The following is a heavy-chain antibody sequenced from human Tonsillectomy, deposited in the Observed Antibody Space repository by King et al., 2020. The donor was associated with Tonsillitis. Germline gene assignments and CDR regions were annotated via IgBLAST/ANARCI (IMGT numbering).Heavy chain of an antibody. Sequence: VQLVESGGGLVQPGGSLRLSCAASGFTFSSYAMSWVRQAPGKGLEWVSVISGSGGTTYYADSVKGRFTISRDNSKNTLYLQMNSLRDEDTAVYYCWTSMIVVVSAFDIWGEGTMVTVSS. V-gene: IGHV3-23*04. J-gene: IGHJ3*02. CDR1: GFTFSSYA. CDR2: ISGSGGTT. D-gene: IGHD3-22*01. CDR3: WTSMIVVVSAFDI.